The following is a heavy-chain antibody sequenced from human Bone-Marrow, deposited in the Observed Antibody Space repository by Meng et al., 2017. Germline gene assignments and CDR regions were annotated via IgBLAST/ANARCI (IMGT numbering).Heavy chain of an antibody. CDR3: AHSIRPYRSSWFFDY. D-gene: IGHD6-13*01. V-gene: IGHV2-5*02. CDR1: GFSLSTSGVG. Sequence: SGPTLVKPTQTLMLTCTFSGFSLSTSGVGVGWIRQPPGKALEWLALIYWDDDKRYSPSLKSRHTITNDTSKNQVVLTMTNMEPVDTATYYCAHSIRPYRSSWFFDYWGQGTLVTVSS. J-gene: IGHJ4*02. CDR2: IYWDDDK.